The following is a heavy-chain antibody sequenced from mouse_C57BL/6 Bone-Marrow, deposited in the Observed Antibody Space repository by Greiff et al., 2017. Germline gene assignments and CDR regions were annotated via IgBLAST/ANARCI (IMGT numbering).Heavy chain of an antibody. CDR1: GYTFTSYW. V-gene: IGHV1-69*01. CDR2: IDPSDSYT. CDR3: ARELGQRRYFDV. Sequence: QVQLKQPGAELVMPGASVKLSCKASGYTFTSYWMHWVKQRPGQGLEWIGEIDPSDSYTNYNQKFKGKSTLTVDKSSSTAYMQLSSLTSEDSAVYYCARELGQRRYFDVWGTGTTVTVSS. D-gene: IGHD4-1*01. J-gene: IGHJ1*03.